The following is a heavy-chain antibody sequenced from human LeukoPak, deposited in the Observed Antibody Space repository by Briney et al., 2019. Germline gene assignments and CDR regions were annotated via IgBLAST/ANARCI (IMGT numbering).Heavy chain of an antibody. CDR3: TTDLAAGTVDY. J-gene: IGHJ4*02. CDR2: IRSKAYGGTT. V-gene: IGHV3-49*04. CDR1: GFTFGDYA. Sequence: GGSLRLSCTASGFTFGDYAMSWVRQAPGKGLEWVGFIRSKAYGGTTDYAAPVKGRFTISRDDSKNTLYLQMNSLKTEDTAVYYCTTDLAAGTVDYWGQGTLVTVSS. D-gene: IGHD6-19*01.